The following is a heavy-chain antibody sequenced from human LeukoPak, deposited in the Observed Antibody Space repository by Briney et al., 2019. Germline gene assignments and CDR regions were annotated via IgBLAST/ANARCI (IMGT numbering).Heavy chain of an antibody. CDR1: GYSISSGYY. Sequence: SETLSLTCAVSGYSISSGYYWGWIRQPPGKGLEGFGSIYHSGSTYYNPSLKSRVTISVDTSKNQYSLKLSSVTAADTAVYYCARAGGSGSYSPFDYWGQGTLVTVSS. CDR2: IYHSGST. D-gene: IGHD3-10*01. V-gene: IGHV4-38-2*01. CDR3: ARAGGSGSYSPFDY. J-gene: IGHJ4*02.